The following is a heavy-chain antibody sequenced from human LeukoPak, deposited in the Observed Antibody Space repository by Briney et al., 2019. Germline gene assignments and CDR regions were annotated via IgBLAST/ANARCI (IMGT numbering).Heavy chain of an antibody. Sequence: ASVKVSCEASGYTFTSYGISWVRQAPGQGLEWMGWISAYNGNTNYAQKLQGRVTMTTDTSTSTAYMELRSLRSDDTAVYYCAGDVATVTTLNWFDPWGQGTLVTVSS. CDR1: GYTFTSYG. J-gene: IGHJ5*02. CDR2: ISAYNGNT. D-gene: IGHD4-17*01. V-gene: IGHV1-18*04. CDR3: AGDVATVTTLNWFDP.